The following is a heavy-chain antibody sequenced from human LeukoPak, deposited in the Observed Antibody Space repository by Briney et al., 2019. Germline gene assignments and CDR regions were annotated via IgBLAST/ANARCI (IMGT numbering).Heavy chain of an antibody. J-gene: IGHJ4*02. CDR1: GYTLTELS. CDR3: ATRRDTYSGSSWYSYFDY. V-gene: IGHV1-24*01. CDR2: FDPEDGET. Sequence: ASVKVSCKVSGYTLTELSMHWVRQAPGKGLEWMGGFDPEDGETFYAQKFQGRVTMTEDTSTDTAYMELSSLRSEDTAVYYCATRRDTYSGSSWYSYFDYWGQGTLVTVSS. D-gene: IGHD6-13*01.